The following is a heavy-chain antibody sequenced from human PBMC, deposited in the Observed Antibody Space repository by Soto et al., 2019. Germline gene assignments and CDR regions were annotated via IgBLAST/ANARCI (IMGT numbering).Heavy chain of an antibody. CDR2: ISGHNGNT. CDR1: GYTFTNHG. CDR3: ARDLYPLAYYFDY. J-gene: IGHJ4*02. V-gene: IGHV1-18*01. Sequence: QVQLVQSGAEVKKPGASVKVSCKASGYTFTNHGISWVRQAPGQGLEGLGWISGHNGNTKYAQRPQGRVTMTTDTSTSTAYMELRSLKSDDTAVYYCARDLYPLAYYFDYWGQGTLVTVSS.